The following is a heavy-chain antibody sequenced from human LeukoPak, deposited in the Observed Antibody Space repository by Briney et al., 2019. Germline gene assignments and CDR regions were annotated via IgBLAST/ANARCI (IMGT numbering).Heavy chain of an antibody. CDR1: GFTFSNYV. V-gene: IGHV3-33*06. Sequence: PGGSLRLSCAASGFTFSNYVMHWVRQAPGKGLEWVAVIWYDGSNKYYADSVKDRFTISRDNSKSTLYLQMNSLRAEDTAVYYCAKDNAYYFEYWGQGTLVTVSS. CDR3: AKDNAYYFEY. CDR2: IWYDGSNK. J-gene: IGHJ4*02.